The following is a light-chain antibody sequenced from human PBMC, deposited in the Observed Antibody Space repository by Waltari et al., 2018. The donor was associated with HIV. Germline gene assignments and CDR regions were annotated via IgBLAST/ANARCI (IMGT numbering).Light chain of an antibody. CDR3: SSYSLVNTAL. J-gene: IGLJ2*01. CDR1: GSALGYYNY. Sequence: QSALTQPASVSGSPGQSITLSCTGTGSALGYYNYVPWYQHHPGRAPKLIIYDVTKRPSGVSNRFSGSKSGYTASLTISGLQAEDEADYYCSSYSLVNTALFGGGTKLTVL. V-gene: IGLV2-14*03. CDR2: DVT.